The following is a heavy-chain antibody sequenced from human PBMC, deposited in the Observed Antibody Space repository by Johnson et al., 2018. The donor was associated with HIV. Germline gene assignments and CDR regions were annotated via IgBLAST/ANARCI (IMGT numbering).Heavy chain of an antibody. Sequence: VQLVESGGGLVQPGRSLRLSCAASGFTFDDYAMDWVRQAPGKGLEWVSGISWNSGSIGYADSVKGRFTISRDNAKNSLYLQMNSLRAEDTAVYYCARDLSGSYRSDAFDIWGQGTMVTVSS. D-gene: IGHD1-26*01. CDR2: ISWNSGSI. J-gene: IGHJ3*02. CDR1: GFTFDDYA. CDR3: ARDLSGSYRSDAFDI. V-gene: IGHV3-9*01.